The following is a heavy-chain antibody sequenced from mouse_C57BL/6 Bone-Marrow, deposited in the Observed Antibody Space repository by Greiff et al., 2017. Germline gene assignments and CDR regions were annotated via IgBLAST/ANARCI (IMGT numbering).Heavy chain of an antibody. D-gene: IGHD1-1*01. Sequence: EVHLVESGGGLVKPGGSLKLSCAASGFTFSSYAMSWVRQTPEKRLEWVATISDGGSYTYYPDNVKGRFTISRDNAKNNLYLQMSHLKSEDTAMYYWASDYYENFDYWGQGTTLTVSS. J-gene: IGHJ2*01. CDR1: GFTFSSYA. V-gene: IGHV5-4*01. CDR3: ASDYYENFDY. CDR2: ISDGGSYT.